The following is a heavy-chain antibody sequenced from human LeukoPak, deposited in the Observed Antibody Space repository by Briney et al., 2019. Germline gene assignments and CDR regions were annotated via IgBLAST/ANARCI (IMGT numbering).Heavy chain of an antibody. Sequence: SETLSLTCAVYGGSFSGYYWSWIRQPPGKGLEWIGEINHSRSTNYNPSLKSRVTISVDTSKNQFSLKLSSVTAADTAVYYCARFTLFGVDYWGQGTLVTVSS. CDR2: INHSRST. J-gene: IGHJ4*02. CDR1: GGSFSGYY. CDR3: ARFTLFGVDY. V-gene: IGHV4-34*01. D-gene: IGHD3-10*01.